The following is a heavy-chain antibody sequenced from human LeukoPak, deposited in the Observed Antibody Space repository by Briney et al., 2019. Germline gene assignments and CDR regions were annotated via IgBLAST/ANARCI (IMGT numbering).Heavy chain of an antibody. CDR3: AKRGIVIRAVIIIGFHKEAYYFDY. V-gene: IGHV3-23*01. CDR2: ISERGGST. D-gene: IGHD3-10*01. Sequence: GSLRLSRVVSGITLSNYGMSWVRQAPGKGLEWVSGISERGGSTNYADSVKGRFIISRDTSKNTVYLQMNSLRVEDTAVYFCAKRGIVIRAVIIIGFHKEAYYFDYWGQGILVTVPS. CDR1: GITLSNYG. J-gene: IGHJ4*02.